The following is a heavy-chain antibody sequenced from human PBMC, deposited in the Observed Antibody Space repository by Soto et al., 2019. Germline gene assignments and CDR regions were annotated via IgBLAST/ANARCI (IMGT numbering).Heavy chain of an antibody. CDR3: AREYTAWHLAYSLDV. J-gene: IGHJ6*02. CDR2: ISSRSDI. Sequence: GGSLRLSCVGSGFTFSTYSINWVRQAPGKGLEWVSSISSRSDIYYADSVKGRFTISRDNAKNSVSLQMNSLRAEDTAVYYCAREYTAWHLAYSLDVWGQGITVTVSS. CDR1: GFTFSTYS. D-gene: IGHD2-2*02. V-gene: IGHV3-21*01.